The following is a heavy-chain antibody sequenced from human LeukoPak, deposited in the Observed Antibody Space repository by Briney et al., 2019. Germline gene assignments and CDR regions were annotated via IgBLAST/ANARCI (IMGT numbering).Heavy chain of an antibody. CDR1: GYKFTNNW. D-gene: IGHD2-15*01. CDR2: IYPDDSDV. Sequence: GESLKISCRASGYKFTNNWIAWVRHMPGKGLEWIGLIYPDDSDVKYNPSFRGQVSMSVDKSISTAYLQWSSLKASDTAMYYCARQEYCSGGSCYTWFDPWGQGTLVTVSS. CDR3: ARQEYCSGGSCYTWFDP. J-gene: IGHJ5*02. V-gene: IGHV5-51*01.